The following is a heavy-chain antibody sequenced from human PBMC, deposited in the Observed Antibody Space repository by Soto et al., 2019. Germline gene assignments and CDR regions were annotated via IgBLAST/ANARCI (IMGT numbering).Heavy chain of an antibody. J-gene: IGHJ4*02. V-gene: IGHV3-7*01. D-gene: IGHD5-12*01. Sequence: EVQLVESGGGLVQPGGSLTLSCAASGFTFTNNWMSWVRQTPGKGLEWVANIKQDGSEKYYVDSVKGRFTVSRDNAKNSLYLQMNSLRAEDTAVYYCARGSRDGYNYNYWGQGTLVTVSS. CDR1: GFTFTNNW. CDR3: ARGSRDGYNYNY. CDR2: IKQDGSEK.